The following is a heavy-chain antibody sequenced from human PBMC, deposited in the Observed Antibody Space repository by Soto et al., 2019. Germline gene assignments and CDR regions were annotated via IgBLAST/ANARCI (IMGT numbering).Heavy chain of an antibody. D-gene: IGHD3-10*01. J-gene: IGHJ4*02. CDR3: ARVKNYYGSGSYYNGLDY. CDR2: INAGNGNT. Sequence: ASVKVSCKASGYTFTSYAMHWVRQAPGQRLEWMGWINAGNGNTKYSQKFQGRVTITRDTSASTAYMELSSLRSEDTAVYYFARVKNYYGSGSYYNGLDYWGQGTLVTVSS. V-gene: IGHV1-3*01. CDR1: GYTFTSYA.